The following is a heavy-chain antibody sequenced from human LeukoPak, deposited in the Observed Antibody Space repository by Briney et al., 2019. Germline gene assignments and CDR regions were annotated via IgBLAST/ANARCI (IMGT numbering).Heavy chain of an antibody. CDR1: SGSISTYY. D-gene: IGHD2/OR15-2a*01. CDR2: IYYSGST. V-gene: IGHV4-59*01. J-gene: IGHJ4*02. Sequence: SETLSLTCTVSSGSISTYYWTWIRQPPGKGLEWIGYIYYSGSTNYNPSLKSRVTISVDTSKNQFSLKLSSVTAAGTAVYYCAGGATSLSYFDSRGQGTLVTVSS. CDR3: AGGATSLSYFDS.